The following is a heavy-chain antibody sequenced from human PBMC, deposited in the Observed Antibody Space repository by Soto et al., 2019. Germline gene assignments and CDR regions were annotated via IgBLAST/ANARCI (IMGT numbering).Heavy chain of an antibody. CDR1: GGSISSSNW. Sequence: QVQLQESGPGLVKPSGTLSLTCAVSGGSISSSNWWSWVRQPPGKGLQWIGEIYHSGSTNYIPSLKSRVTISVDNSRNQFSLKLSSVTAADTAVYYCASRWGEGSVDYWGQGTLVTVSS. CDR2: IYHSGST. V-gene: IGHV4-4*02. CDR3: ASRWGEGSVDY. J-gene: IGHJ4*02. D-gene: IGHD3-10*01.